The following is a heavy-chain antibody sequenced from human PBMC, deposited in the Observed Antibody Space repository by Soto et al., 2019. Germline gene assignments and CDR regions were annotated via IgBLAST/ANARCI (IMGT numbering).Heavy chain of an antibody. Sequence: PSETLSLTCTVSGGSISSSSYYWGWIRQPPGKGLEWIGSIYYSGSTYYNPSLKSQVTISVDTSKNQFSLKLSSVTAADTAVYYCARHPTGYSSSPGPTWGQGTLVTVSS. V-gene: IGHV4-39*01. CDR3: ARHPTGYSSSPGPT. J-gene: IGHJ5*02. CDR1: GGSISSSSYY. D-gene: IGHD6-13*01. CDR2: IYYSGST.